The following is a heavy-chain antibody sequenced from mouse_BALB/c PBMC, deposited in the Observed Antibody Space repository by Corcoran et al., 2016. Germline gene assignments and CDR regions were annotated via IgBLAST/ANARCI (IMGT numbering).Heavy chain of an antibody. Sequence: QVQLQQSGAELMKPGALVKISCKATGYTFSSYWIEWVKQRPGHGLEWIGEILPGSGSTNYNEKFKGKATFTADTSSNTAYMQLSSLTSEDSAVYYCARNYGSSYDWYFDVWGAGTTVTVSS. CDR3: ARNYGSSYDWYFDV. CDR2: ILPGSGST. J-gene: IGHJ1*01. V-gene: IGHV1-9*01. D-gene: IGHD1-1*01. CDR1: GYTFSSYW.